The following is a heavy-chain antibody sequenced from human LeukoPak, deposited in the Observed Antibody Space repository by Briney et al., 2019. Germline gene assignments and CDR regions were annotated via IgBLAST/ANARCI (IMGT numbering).Heavy chain of an antibody. CDR1: SGSISSNSYY. D-gene: IGHD3-10*01. CDR3: ARTRYYYNSRSYGAPYYFDY. V-gene: IGHV4-39*01. Sequence: TSSETLSLTCAVSSGSISSNSYYWGWIRQPPGKGLEWIGSIYYSGSTYYNPSLKSRVTISVDTSKNQFSLKLSSVTAADTAVYYCARTRYYYNSRSYGAPYYFDYWGQGTLVTVSS. J-gene: IGHJ4*02. CDR2: IYYSGST.